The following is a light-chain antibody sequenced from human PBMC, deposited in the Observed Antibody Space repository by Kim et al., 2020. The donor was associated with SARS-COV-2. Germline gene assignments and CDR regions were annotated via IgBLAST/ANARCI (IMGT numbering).Light chain of an antibody. V-gene: IGLV3-19*01. CDR1: SLRKYY. Sequence: SSELTQDPAVSVALGQTVRITCQGDSLRKYYATWYQQKPGQAPVLLISGKNNRPSGIPDRFSGSSSGNTASLTIAGAQAEDEADYYCNSRETSHFVIFGGETKLTVL. J-gene: IGLJ2*01. CDR3: NSRETSHFVI. CDR2: GKN.